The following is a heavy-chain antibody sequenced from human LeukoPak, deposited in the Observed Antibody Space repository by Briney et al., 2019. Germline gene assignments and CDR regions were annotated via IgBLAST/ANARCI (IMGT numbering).Heavy chain of an antibody. D-gene: IGHD3-16*01. V-gene: IGHV3-11*01. Sequence: PGGSLRLSCTASGFTFSDYYMTWICQAPGKGLEWLSYISVSGSSVSYGDSVKGRFTISRDNAKNSVYLQIDSLRVEDTAMYYCVRDRQFRLHDPWGQGILVTVSS. CDR1: GFTFSDYY. J-gene: IGHJ5*02. CDR3: VRDRQFRLHDP. CDR2: ISVSGSSV.